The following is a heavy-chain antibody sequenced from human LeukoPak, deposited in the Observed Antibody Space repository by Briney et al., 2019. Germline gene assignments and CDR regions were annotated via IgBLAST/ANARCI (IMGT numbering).Heavy chain of an antibody. CDR1: GLIFSSYG. D-gene: IGHD5-18*01. Sequence: PGRSLRLSCEASGLIFSSYGMHWVRQAPGKGLEWVAMTSYDGSNKNYADSVKGRFTTSRDNSKNTVYLQMYSLRPEDTAVYYCAKERSGFSYGYDAFDIWGQGTMVTVSS. CDR2: TSYDGSNK. J-gene: IGHJ3*02. V-gene: IGHV3-30*18. CDR3: AKERSGFSYGYDAFDI.